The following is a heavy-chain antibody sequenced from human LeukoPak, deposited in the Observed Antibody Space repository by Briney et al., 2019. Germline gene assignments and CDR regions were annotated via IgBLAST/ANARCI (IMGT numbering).Heavy chain of an antibody. CDR2: INPNRGGT. CDR3: ARAQYDFWSGYYDY. D-gene: IGHD3-3*01. J-gene: IGHJ4*02. Sequence: ASVKVSCKASGYTFTGYYMHWVRQAPGQGLEWMGWINPNRGGTNYAQKFQGRVTMTRDTSISTAYMELSRLRSDDTAVYYCARAQYDFWSGYYDYWGQGTLVTVSS. CDR1: GYTFTGYY. V-gene: IGHV1-2*02.